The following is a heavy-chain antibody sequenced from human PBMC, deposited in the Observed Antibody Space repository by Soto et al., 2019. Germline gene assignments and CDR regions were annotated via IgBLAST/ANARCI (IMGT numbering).Heavy chain of an antibody. V-gene: IGHV5-51*01. D-gene: IGHD4-4*01. CDR3: VRHISNFRCYYYAMDV. Sequence: PGESLKISCKGSGYTFTDYWIGWVRQLPGKGLEWMGIIYPGDSDTRYSPSFQGHVTITVDKSTSTAYLQWNTLKASDTAMYYCVRHISNFRCYYYAMDVWGQGTTVTVSS. CDR1: GYTFTDYW. CDR2: IYPGDSDT. J-gene: IGHJ6*02.